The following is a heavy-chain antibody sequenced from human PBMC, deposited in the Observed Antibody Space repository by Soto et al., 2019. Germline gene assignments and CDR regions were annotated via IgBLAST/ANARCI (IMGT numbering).Heavy chain of an antibody. Sequence: QVQLVQSGAEVKKPGASVKVSCKASGYTFSSYGINWVRQAPGQGLEWIGWISGYNGNTNYAQSLQGRVTMTTDTSTTTAYKELRSLRSDDTALYFCARTTLFSGYSDYWGQGTLVTVSS. CDR3: ARTTLFSGYSDY. CDR2: ISGYNGNT. J-gene: IGHJ4*02. V-gene: IGHV1-18*01. CDR1: GYTFSSYG. D-gene: IGHD3-22*01.